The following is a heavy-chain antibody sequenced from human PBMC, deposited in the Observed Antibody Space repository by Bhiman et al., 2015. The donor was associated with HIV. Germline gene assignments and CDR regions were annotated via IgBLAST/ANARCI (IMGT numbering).Heavy chain of an antibody. D-gene: IGHD3-22*01. CDR1: GFTFDDYA. J-gene: IGHJ3*02. CDR3: AKSSGYWWDGFDI. CDR2: ISWNSGSI. Sequence: EVQLVESGGGLVQPGRSLRLSCAASGFTFDDYAMHWVRQAPGKGLEWVSGISWNSGSIGYADSVKGRFIISRDNAKNSLYLQMNSLRADDTALYYCAKSSGYWWDGFDIWGQGTMVTVSS. V-gene: IGHV3-9*01.